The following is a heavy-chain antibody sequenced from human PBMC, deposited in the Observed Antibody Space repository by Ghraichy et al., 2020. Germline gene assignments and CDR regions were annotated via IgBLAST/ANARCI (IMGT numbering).Heavy chain of an antibody. CDR3: ARDVIYCSGGRCYSRTGWFDT. D-gene: IGHD2-15*01. CDR1: GGSFNDNY. V-gene: IGHV4-34*01. Sequence: SETLSLTCAVYGGSFNDNYWNWIRQSPGKGLEWIGEINQSGRTSYNPSLSSRITISIDTSKNQFSLKLNSVTAADTALYYCARDVIYCSGGRCYSRTGWFDTWGQGTLVTVSS. J-gene: IGHJ5*02. CDR2: INQSGRT.